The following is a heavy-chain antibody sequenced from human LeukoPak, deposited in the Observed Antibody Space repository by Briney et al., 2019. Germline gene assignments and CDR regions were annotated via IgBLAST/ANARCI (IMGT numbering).Heavy chain of an antibody. CDR1: GFTFSSYA. CDR3: AKAVAAAPRGGYFDY. J-gene: IGHJ4*02. V-gene: IGHV3-23*01. D-gene: IGHD6-13*01. Sequence: GGSLRLSCAASGFTFSSYAMSWVRQAPGKGLEWVSAIRGSGGSTYYADSVKGRFTISRDNSKNTLYLQMNSLRAEDTAVYYCAKAVAAAPRGGYFDYWGQGTLVTVSS. CDR2: IRGSGGST.